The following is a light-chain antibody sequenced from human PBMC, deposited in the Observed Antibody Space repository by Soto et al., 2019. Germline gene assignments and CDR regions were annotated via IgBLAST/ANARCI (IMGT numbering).Light chain of an antibody. CDR1: NSDVGGYNY. J-gene: IGLJ2*01. V-gene: IGLV2-8*01. CDR2: DVS. CDR3: SSYAGNNIVV. Sequence: QSALTQPPSASGSPGQSVTISCTGTNSDVGGYNYVSWYQQHPGKAPKLMISDVSKRPSGVPDRFSGSKSGNTASLTVSGLQPEDEADYYCSSYAGNNIVVFGGGTKLTVL.